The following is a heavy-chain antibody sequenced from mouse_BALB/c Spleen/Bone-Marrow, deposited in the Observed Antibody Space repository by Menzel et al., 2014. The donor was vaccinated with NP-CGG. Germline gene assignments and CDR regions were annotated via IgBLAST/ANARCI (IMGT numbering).Heavy chain of an antibody. V-gene: IGHV4-1*02. CDR1: GFDFSRYW. J-gene: IGHJ3*01. D-gene: IGHD1-1*01. CDR3: ARLYYYGQFAY. Sequence: EVMLVESGGGLVQPGGSLKLSCAASGFDFSRYWMSWVRQAPGKGLEWIGEINPDSSTITYTPSLKDKFIISRDNAKNTLYLQMSKVRSEDTALYYCARLYYYGQFAYWGQGTLVTVSA. CDR2: INPDSSTI.